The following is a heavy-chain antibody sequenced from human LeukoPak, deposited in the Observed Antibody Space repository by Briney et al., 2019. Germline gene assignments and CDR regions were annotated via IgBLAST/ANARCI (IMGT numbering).Heavy chain of an antibody. J-gene: IGHJ4*02. Sequence: PGGSLRLSCVASGFTFSSYWMHWVRQVPGKGLVWVSRINADGSSTNFADSVKGRFTISRDNAKNTLYLQMNSLGAEDTAVYYCARNSLVGGASFDYWGQGTLVTVSS. V-gene: IGHV3-74*01. CDR3: ARNSLVGGASFDY. D-gene: IGHD1-26*01. CDR2: INADGSST. CDR1: GFTFSSYW.